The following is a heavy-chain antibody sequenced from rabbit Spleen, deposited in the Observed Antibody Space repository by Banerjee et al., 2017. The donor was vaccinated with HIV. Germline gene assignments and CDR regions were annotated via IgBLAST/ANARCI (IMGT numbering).Heavy chain of an antibody. CDR1: GFTLSSYY. Sequence: QLKETGGGLVQPGGSLKLSCKASGFTLSSYYMNWVRQAPGKGLEWIGYIDPLFGITYYANWVNGRFSISRENAQNTVFLQMTSLTAADTATYFCARDAGSGAYIDGYFNLWGPGTLVTVS. J-gene: IGHJ4*01. D-gene: IGHD8-1*01. CDR3: ARDAGSGAYIDGYFNL. V-gene: IGHV1S7*01. CDR2: IDPLFGIT.